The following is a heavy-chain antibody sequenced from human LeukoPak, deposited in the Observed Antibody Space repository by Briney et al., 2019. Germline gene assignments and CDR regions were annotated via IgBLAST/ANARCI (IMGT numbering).Heavy chain of an antibody. D-gene: IGHD1/OR15-1a*01. V-gene: IGHV3-33*01. CDR2: IWYDGSNK. CDR3: ARERRNNFGYYFDY. CDR1: GXTYSTYG. Sequence: PGGSLRLSCAASGXTYSTYGMHWVRQAPGKGLEWVALIWYDGSNKYYADSVKGRFTISRDNSKNTLYLQMNSLRAEDTAVYYCARERRNNFGYYFDYWGQGTLVTVSS. J-gene: IGHJ4*02.